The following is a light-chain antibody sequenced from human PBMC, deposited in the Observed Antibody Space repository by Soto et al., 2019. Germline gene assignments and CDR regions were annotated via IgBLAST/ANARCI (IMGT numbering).Light chain of an antibody. Sequence: DIVMTQSPATLSMSPGERATLSCRASQTINNNLAWNQQKPGQAPRLLIYGASTLATGIPDRFSGSWSGTEFSITITGLQSEDFAVYHCNQYDKWLWTCGQGTKVEIK. CDR2: GAS. CDR3: NQYDKWLWT. J-gene: IGKJ1*01. V-gene: IGKV3-15*01. CDR1: QTINNN.